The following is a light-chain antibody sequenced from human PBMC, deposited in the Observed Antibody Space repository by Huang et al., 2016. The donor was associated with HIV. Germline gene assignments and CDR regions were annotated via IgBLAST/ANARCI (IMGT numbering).Light chain of an antibody. J-gene: IGKJ1*01. CDR2: GTS. CDR1: LSVGTNY. Sequence: DIVLTQSPGTLSLSPGETATLSCRASLSVGTNYLAWYQQRPGQTPRLLIYGTSTRASGIPNRFSGTGSGTDFTLTISGLQPDDFAIYYCQHYSTSAVAFGPGTKVDMK. CDR3: QHYSTSAVA. V-gene: IGKV3-20*01.